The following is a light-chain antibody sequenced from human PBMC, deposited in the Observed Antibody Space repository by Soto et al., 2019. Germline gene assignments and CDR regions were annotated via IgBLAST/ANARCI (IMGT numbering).Light chain of an antibody. CDR2: WAS. CDR1: QSILYISNNRNY. CDR3: QQYYSTPLT. Sequence: DIVMTQSPDSLAVSLGERSTINCKSSQSILYISNNRNYLAWYQQKPGQPPKMLIYWASTRESGVPDRFSGSGYGTDFTLTISSLQAEDVAVYYCQQYYSTPLTFGQGTKLESK. J-gene: IGKJ2*01. V-gene: IGKV4-1*01.